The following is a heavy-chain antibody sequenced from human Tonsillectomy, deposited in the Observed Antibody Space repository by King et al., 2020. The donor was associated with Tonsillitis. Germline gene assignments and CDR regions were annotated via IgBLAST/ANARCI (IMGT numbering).Heavy chain of an antibody. V-gene: IGHV3-7*01. CDR2: IKQDGSEK. J-gene: IGHJ3*02. CDR3: SGPYYYCSGRADDAFDI. CDR1: GFTFSSYW. Sequence: VQLVESGGGLVQPGGSLRLSCAASGFTFSSYWMSWVRQAPGKGLEWVANIKQDGSEKYYVDSVKGRFTISRDNAKNSLYLQMNRLRAEDTTVYYCSGPYYYCSGRADDAFDIWGQGTMVTVSS. D-gene: IGHD3-10*01.